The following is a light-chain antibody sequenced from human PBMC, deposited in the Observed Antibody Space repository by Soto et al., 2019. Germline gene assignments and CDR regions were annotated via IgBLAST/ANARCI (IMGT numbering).Light chain of an antibody. CDR3: ISYTTSMTGV. Sequence: QSALTQPASVSGSPGQSITISCTGSINDVGAYKYVSWYKHHPGKAPQLMIYDVNNRPSGVSDRFSGSKSGSTASLTISGLPSEDEADYYCISYTTSMTGVFGGGTKLTVL. J-gene: IGLJ3*02. CDR2: DVN. V-gene: IGLV2-14*03. CDR1: INDVGAYKY.